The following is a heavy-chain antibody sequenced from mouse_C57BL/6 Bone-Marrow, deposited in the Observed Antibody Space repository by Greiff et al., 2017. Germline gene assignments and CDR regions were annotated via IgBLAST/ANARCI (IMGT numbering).Heavy chain of an antibody. D-gene: IGHD1-1*01. CDR3: ARHRGTVVEGWFAY. J-gene: IGHJ3*01. CDR1: GFTFSDYG. Sequence: EVQLVESGGGLVQPGGSLKLFCAASGFTFSDYGMAWVRQAPRKGPEWVAFISNLAYSIYYADTVTGRFTISSENAKNTLYLEMSSLRSEDTAMYYCARHRGTVVEGWFAYWGQGTLVTVSA. V-gene: IGHV5-15*01. CDR2: ISNLAYSI.